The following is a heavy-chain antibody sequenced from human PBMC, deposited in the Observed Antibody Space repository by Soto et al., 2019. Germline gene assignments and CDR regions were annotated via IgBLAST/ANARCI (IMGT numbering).Heavy chain of an antibody. V-gene: IGHV4-39*01. J-gene: IGHJ4*02. CDR2: IYYSGST. D-gene: IGHD6-13*01. CDR1: GGSISSSSYY. Sequence: QLQLQESGPGLVKPSETLSLTCTVSGGSISSSSYYWGWIRQPPGKGLEWIGSIYYSGSTDYNPPLKSRVTISVDTSKNQFSLKLSSVTAADTAVYYCARLKDSSSWWRPYYFDYWGQGTLVTVSS. CDR3: ARLKDSSSWWRPYYFDY.